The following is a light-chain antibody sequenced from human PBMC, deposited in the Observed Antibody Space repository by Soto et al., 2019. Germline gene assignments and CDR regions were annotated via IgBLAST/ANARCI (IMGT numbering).Light chain of an antibody. CDR2: SND. Sequence: QSALTQPPSASGTPGQRGTISCSGSRSSIGSNTVDWYQQLPGTAPKVVIYSNDQRPSGVPDRFSGSKSGTSASLAISGLQSEDEADYYCAAWDDSLNAVLFGGGTKLTVL. J-gene: IGLJ3*02. V-gene: IGLV1-44*01. CDR1: RSSIGSNT. CDR3: AAWDDSLNAVL.